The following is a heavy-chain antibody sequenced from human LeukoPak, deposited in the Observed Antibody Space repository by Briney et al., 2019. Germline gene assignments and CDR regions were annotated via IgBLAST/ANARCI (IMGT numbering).Heavy chain of an antibody. D-gene: IGHD4/OR15-4a*01. J-gene: IGHJ6*03. CDR1: GGSISSSSYY. CDR3: ARRKGAYSYYYYYMDV. V-gene: IGHV4-39*01. CDR2: IYYSGST. Sequence: SETLSLTCTVSGGSISSSSYYWGWIRQPPGKGLEWIGSIYYSGSTYYNPSLKSRVTISVDTSKNQFSLKLSSVTAADTAVYYCARRKGAYSYYYYYMDVWGKGTPVSVSS.